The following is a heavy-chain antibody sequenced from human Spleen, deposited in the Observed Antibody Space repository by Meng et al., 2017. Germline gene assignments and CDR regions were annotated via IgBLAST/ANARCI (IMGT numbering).Heavy chain of an antibody. V-gene: IGHV3-9*01. CDR1: GFTFDDYA. CDR2: ISWNSGII. J-gene: IGHJ4*02. Sequence: SLKISCEASGFTFDDYAMHWVRQAPGKGLEWVSGISWNSGIIGYEDSVRGRFTISRDNTKNSLYLQMNSLRAEDTALYFCAKDCRAVAGNQIDYWGQGTLVTVSS. D-gene: IGHD6-19*01. CDR3: AKDCRAVAGNQIDY.